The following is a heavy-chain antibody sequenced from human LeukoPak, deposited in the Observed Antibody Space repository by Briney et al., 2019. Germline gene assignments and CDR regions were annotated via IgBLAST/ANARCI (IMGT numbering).Heavy chain of an antibody. CDR1: GYTFTTYA. Sequence: ASVKASCKASGYTFTTYAMHWVRQAPGQRLEWMGWINAGNGNTKYSQKFQGRVTITRDTSANTAYMDLSSLRSEDTAVYYCARAPSGTGAWDYWGQGTLVTVSS. V-gene: IGHV1-3*01. J-gene: IGHJ4*02. D-gene: IGHD6-13*01. CDR3: ARAPSGTGAWDY. CDR2: INAGNGNT.